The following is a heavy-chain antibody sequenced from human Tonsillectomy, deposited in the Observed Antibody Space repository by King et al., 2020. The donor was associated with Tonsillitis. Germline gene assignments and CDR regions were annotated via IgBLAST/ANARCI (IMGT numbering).Heavy chain of an antibody. CDR2: IYHSGST. Sequence: QLQESGSGLVKPSQTLSLTCAVSGGSISSGGYSWSWIRQPPGKGLEWIGYIYHSGSTYYNPSLKSRVTISVDRSKNQFSLKLSSVTAADTAVYYCARGYSSSWYDSFDYWGQGTLVTVSS. J-gene: IGHJ4*02. D-gene: IGHD6-13*01. CDR3: ARGYSSSWYDSFDY. V-gene: IGHV4-30-2*01. CDR1: GGSISSGGYS.